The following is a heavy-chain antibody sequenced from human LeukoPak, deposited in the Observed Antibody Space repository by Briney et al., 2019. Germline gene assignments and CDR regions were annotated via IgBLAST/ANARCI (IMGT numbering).Heavy chain of an antibody. V-gene: IGHV3-48*02. J-gene: IGHJ4*02. CDR3: ARDSVISPYFDY. CDR2: IRYSSSPI. Sequence: PGTSLRLSCAASGFTFSSYSMNWVRQAPGKGLEWVSYIRYSSSPIYYADSVKGRFTISRDNAKNSLYLQMNSLRDEDTAVYYCARDSVISPYFDYWGQGTLVTVSS. CDR1: GFTFSSYS. D-gene: IGHD2-21*01.